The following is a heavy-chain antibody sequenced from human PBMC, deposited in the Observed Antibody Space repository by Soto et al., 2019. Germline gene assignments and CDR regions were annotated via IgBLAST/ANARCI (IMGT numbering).Heavy chain of an antibody. CDR3: ATYEYYDLLTGYGDY. CDR2: ISGSGGST. D-gene: IGHD3-9*01. J-gene: IGHJ4*02. CDR1: GFTFSSYA. V-gene: IGHV3-23*01. Sequence: EVQLLESGGGLVQPGGSLRLSCAASGFTFSSYAMSWVRQAPGKGLEWVSAISGSGGSTYYADSVKGRFTISRDNSKNTLYLQMNSLRAEDTAVYYCATYEYYDLLTGYGDYWGQGTLVTVSS.